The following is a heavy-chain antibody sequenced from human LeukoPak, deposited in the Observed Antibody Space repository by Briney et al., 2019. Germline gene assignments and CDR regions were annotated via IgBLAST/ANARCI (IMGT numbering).Heavy chain of an antibody. CDR2: IYYTGTT. Sequence: SETLSLTCAVSGTPIDAGYWSWFRQAPGKGLQWIGEIYYTGTTNHNLSLKSRVTMSIDVMKDELSLKVTSVTAADTAVYFCARQSEGWPVSWGQGILVTVSS. CDR3: ARQSEGWPVS. D-gene: IGHD6-19*01. CDR1: GTPIDAGY. V-gene: IGHV4-59*08. J-gene: IGHJ5*02.